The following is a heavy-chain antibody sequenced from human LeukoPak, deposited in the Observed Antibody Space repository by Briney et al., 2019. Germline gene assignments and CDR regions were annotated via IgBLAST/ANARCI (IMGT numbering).Heavy chain of an antibody. CDR2: ISGSGGST. CDR1: GFTFSSYA. CDR3: AKHDVLPHYGMDV. J-gene: IGHJ6*02. V-gene: IGHV3-23*01. D-gene: IGHD1-1*01. Sequence: GGSLRLSCAASGFTFSSYAMSWVRQAPGKGLEWVSSISGSGGSTYYADSVKGRFTISRDNSKNTLYLRMKSLRAADTAVYYCAKHDVLPHYGMDVWGQGTTVTVSS.